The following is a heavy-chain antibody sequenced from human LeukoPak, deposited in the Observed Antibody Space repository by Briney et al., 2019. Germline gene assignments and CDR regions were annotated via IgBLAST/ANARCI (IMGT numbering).Heavy chain of an antibody. CDR3: ARDWDTYYYDSSGSPLDY. Sequence: ASVKVSYKASGYTFTSYGISWVRQAPGQGLEWMGWISAYNGNTNYAQKLQGRVTMTTDTSTSTAYMELSSLRSDDTAVYYCARDWDTYYYDSSGSPLDYWGQGTLVTVSS. V-gene: IGHV1-18*01. CDR2: ISAYNGNT. D-gene: IGHD3-22*01. CDR1: GYTFTSYG. J-gene: IGHJ4*02.